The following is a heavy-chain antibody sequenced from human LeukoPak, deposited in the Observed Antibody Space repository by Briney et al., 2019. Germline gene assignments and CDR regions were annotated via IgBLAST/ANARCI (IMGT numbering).Heavy chain of an antibody. D-gene: IGHD4-17*01. CDR2: ISAYNGNT. J-gene: IGHJ1*01. CDR3: ARTYGDNAEYFQH. CDR1: GYTFTNYG. Sequence: ASVKVSCKASGYTFTNYGISWVRQAPGQGLEWMGWISAYNGNTNYAQKLQGRVTMTTDTSTSTDYMELRSLRSDDTAVYYCARTYGDNAEYFQHWGQGTLVTVSS. V-gene: IGHV1-18*01.